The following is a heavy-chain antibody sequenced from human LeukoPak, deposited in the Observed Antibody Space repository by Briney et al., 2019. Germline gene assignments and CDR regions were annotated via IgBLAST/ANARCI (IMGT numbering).Heavy chain of an antibody. Sequence: SETLSLTCAVYGGSFSVYYWSWIRQPQGKGLEWIGEINHSGSTNYNPSLKSRVTISVDTSKNQFSLKLSSVTAADTAVYYCARTRGYSYGYFRFDYWGQGTLVTVSS. CDR1: GGSFSVYY. V-gene: IGHV4-34*01. D-gene: IGHD5-18*01. CDR3: ARTRGYSYGYFRFDY. CDR2: INHSGST. J-gene: IGHJ4*02.